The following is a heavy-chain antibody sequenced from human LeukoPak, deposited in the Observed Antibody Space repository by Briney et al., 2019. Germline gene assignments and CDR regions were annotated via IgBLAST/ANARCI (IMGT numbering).Heavy chain of an antibody. J-gene: IGHJ4*02. D-gene: IGHD3-16*01. CDR2: ISYDGSNK. V-gene: IGHV3-30-3*01. Sequence: WGSLRLSCAASGFTFSSYAMHWVRQAPGKGLEWVAVISYDGSNKYYADSVKGRFTISRDNSKNTLYLQMNSLRAEDTAVYYCARDLGYSFDYWGQGTLVTVSS. CDR1: GFTFSSYA. CDR3: ARDLGYSFDY.